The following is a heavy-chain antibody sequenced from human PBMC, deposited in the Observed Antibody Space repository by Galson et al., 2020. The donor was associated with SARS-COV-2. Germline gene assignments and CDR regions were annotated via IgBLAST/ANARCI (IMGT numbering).Heavy chain of an antibody. Sequence: ASETLSLTCSVSGGSISSEFWWSWIRQPPGRGLEWIGYIHYTGSTNYNPSVKRRVIMSVDTSKNQFSLKLTSVTAADTAMYYCARRVGDCVGGSCFTFDSWGQGTLVTVSS. D-gene: IGHD2-15*01. V-gene: IGHV4-59*12. CDR1: GGSISSEF. J-gene: IGHJ4*02. CDR3: ARRVGDCVGGSCFTFDS. CDR2: IHYTGST.